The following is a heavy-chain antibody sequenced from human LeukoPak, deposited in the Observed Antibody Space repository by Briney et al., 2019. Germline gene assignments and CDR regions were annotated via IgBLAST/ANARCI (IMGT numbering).Heavy chain of an antibody. V-gene: IGHV1-18*01. J-gene: IGHJ3*02. CDR1: GYTFTSYG. D-gene: IGHD3-22*01. Sequence: ASVQVSCKASGYTFTSYGISWVRQAPGQGLEWMGWISAYNGNTNYAQKLQGRVTMTTDTSTSTAYMELRSLRSDDTAVYYCARDEVYDSRVGAFDIRGQGTMVTVSS. CDR2: ISAYNGNT. CDR3: ARDEVYDSRVGAFDI.